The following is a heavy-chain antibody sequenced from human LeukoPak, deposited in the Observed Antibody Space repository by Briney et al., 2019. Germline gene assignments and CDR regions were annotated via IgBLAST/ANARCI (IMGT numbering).Heavy chain of an antibody. D-gene: IGHD3-10*01. CDR1: GFTFRNYA. CDR3: ARDLAESYHFDY. V-gene: IGHV3-30-3*01. Sequence: GGSLRLSCAASGFTFRNYAMHWVRQAPGKGLEWVATLTYDGSDKDYADSVKGRFTISRDNSKNTLYLQMNGLRAEDTAVYFCARDLAESYHFDYWGQGTLVTVSS. CDR2: LTYDGSDK. J-gene: IGHJ4*02.